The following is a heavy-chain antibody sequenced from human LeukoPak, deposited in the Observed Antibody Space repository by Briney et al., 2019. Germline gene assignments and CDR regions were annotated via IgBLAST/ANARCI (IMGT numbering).Heavy chain of an antibody. CDR2: INHSGST. V-gene: IGHV4-34*01. CDR1: GGSFSGYY. Sequence: PSETLSLTCAVYGGSFSGYYWSWIRQPPGKGLEWIGEINHSGSTNYNPSLKSRVTISVDTSKNQFSLKLSSVTAADTAVYYCARGRGYCSSTSCYAFFHYWGQGTLVTVSS. J-gene: IGHJ4*02. CDR3: ARGRGYCSSTSCYAFFHY. D-gene: IGHD2-2*01.